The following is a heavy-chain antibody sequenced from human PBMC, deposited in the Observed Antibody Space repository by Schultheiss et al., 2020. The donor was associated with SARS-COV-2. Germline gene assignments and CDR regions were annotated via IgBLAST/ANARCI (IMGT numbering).Heavy chain of an antibody. CDR2: IYHTGST. CDR3: ARGPVGATYLKY. Sequence: SQTLSLTCEVSDYSISSGYYWGWIRQPPGKGLEWIGTIYHTGSTYSNPSLKSRVTMSLQTSKNQFSLRLRSVTDADTAVYYCARGPVGATYLKYWGQGTLVTVSS. CDR1: DYSISSGYY. D-gene: IGHD1-26*01. J-gene: IGHJ4*02. V-gene: IGHV4-38-2*01.